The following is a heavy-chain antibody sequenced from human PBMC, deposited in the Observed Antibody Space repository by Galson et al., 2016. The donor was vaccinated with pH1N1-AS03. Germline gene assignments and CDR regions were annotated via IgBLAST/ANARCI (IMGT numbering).Heavy chain of an antibody. V-gene: IGHV1-18*01. CDR2: FSGYTGKT. Sequence: QSGAEVKKPGASVKVSCKTSGYIFSNYGITWVRQAPGQGLEWMGWFSGYTGKTNYAQKFQGRVTMTTDTATSTAYMELRSLIADDTAVYYCARGGDQKDYWGQGTLVTVSS. CDR3: ARGGDQKDY. J-gene: IGHJ4*02. CDR1: GYIFSNYG. D-gene: IGHD3-16*01.